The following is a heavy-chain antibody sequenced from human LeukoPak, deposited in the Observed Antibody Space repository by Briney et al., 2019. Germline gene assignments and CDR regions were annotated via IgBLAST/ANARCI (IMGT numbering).Heavy chain of an antibody. Sequence: PGGSLRLSCAASGFTFSSYAMSWVRQAPGKGLEWVSAISGSGGSTYYADSVKGRFTISRDNSKNTLYLQMNSLRAEDTAVYYCAKWRRYYYDSSGSSDAFDIWGQGTMVTVSS. CDR3: AKWRRYYYDSSGSSDAFDI. CDR2: ISGSGGST. D-gene: IGHD3-22*01. V-gene: IGHV3-23*01. J-gene: IGHJ3*02. CDR1: GFTFSSYA.